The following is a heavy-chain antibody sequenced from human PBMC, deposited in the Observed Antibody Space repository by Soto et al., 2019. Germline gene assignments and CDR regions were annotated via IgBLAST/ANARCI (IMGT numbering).Heavy chain of an antibody. D-gene: IGHD6-13*01. CDR3: ARLSGSWQICFDP. V-gene: IGHV4-31*03. Sequence: QVQLQESGPGLVKPSQTLSLTCIVSGGSISSNDFYWSWIRQHPGKGLEWIGYIYYSGNTYYNPSLKMRVTILEDTSKIQFSRKVSSVTAADTAVYCCARLSGSWQICFDPWGQGTLVTVSS. CDR2: IYYSGNT. J-gene: IGHJ5*02. CDR1: GGSISSNDFY.